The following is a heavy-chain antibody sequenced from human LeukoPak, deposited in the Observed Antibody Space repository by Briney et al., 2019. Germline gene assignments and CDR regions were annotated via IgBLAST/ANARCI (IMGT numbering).Heavy chain of an antibody. CDR2: ISAYNGNT. D-gene: IGHD6-19*01. CDR1: GYTFTSYG. J-gene: IGHJ4*02. CDR3: ASTPWVAGHVYFDY. V-gene: IGHV1-18*01. Sequence: GASVKVSCKASGYTFTSYGISWVRQAPGQGLEWVGWISAYNGNTVYTKKLQGRVTMTADTSTSIVYMDLRSLRSDDTAVYYCASTPWVAGHVYFDYWGQGTLVTVSS.